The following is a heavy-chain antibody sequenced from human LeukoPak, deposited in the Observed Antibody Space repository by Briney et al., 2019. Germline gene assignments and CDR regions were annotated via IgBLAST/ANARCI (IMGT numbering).Heavy chain of an antibody. V-gene: IGHV1-46*01. CDR3: ATWGSSSSPLPSMDV. CDR1: GYTFTSYY. CDR2: IDPSGGGT. J-gene: IGHJ6*02. D-gene: IGHD6-13*01. Sequence: ASVKVSCKASGYTFTSYYMHWVRRAPEQGLEWMGIIDPSGGGTTYAQSFQGRVTMTRDTSTSTVYMELSSLRSEDTAVYYCATWGSSSSPLPSMDVWGQGTTVTVSS.